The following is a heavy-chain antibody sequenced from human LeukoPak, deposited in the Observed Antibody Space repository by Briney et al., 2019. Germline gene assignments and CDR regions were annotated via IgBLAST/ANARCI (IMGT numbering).Heavy chain of an antibody. CDR1: GGSISSYY. J-gene: IGHJ4*02. Sequence: SETLSLTCTVSGGSISSYYWSWIRQPAVKGLEWIGRIYTSGSTNYNPSLKSRVTMSVDTSKNQFSLKLSSVTAADTAVYYCARDFGYHDSSGYYCSPEWGQGTLVTVSS. V-gene: IGHV4-4*07. D-gene: IGHD3-22*01. CDR3: ARDFGYHDSSGYYCSPE. CDR2: IYTSGST.